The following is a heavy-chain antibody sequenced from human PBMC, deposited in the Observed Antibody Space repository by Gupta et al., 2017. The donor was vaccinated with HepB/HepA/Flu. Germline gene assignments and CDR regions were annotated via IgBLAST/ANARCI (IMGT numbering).Heavy chain of an antibody. J-gene: IGHJ6*02. D-gene: IGHD6-6*01. V-gene: IGHV3-23*01. CDR3: AKFGSSRNYYYYGMDV. Sequence: EVQLLESGGGLVQPGGSLRLSCAASGFTFSSYAMSWVRQAPGKGLEWVSAISGSGGSTYYADSVKGRFTISRDNSKNTLYLQMNSLRAEDTAVYYCAKFGSSRNYYYYGMDVWGQGTTVTVSS. CDR2: ISGSGGST. CDR1: GFTFSSYA.